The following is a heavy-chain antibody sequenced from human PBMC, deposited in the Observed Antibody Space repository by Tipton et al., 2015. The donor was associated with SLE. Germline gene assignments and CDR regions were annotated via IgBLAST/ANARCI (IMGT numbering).Heavy chain of an antibody. CDR2: IHYSGVT. J-gene: IGHJ6*02. CDR3: ARHAEIPVMRYGMDV. D-gene: IGHD2-21*01. Sequence: LRLSCTVSGGSIISYYWSWIRQPPGKGLEWIGYIHYSGVTYYYPSLKSRVTTSVDTSKNQFSLKLNSVTAADTAVYYCARHAEIPVMRYGMDVWGQGTTVSVSS. V-gene: IGHV4-59*08. CDR1: GGSIISYY.